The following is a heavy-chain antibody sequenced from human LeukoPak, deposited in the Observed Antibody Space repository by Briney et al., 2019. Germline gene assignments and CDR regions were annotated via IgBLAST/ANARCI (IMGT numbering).Heavy chain of an antibody. CDR3: ARATQFTPPLTIFGGYYYYGMDV. CDR2: INPNSGGT. CDR1: GYTFTGYY. D-gene: IGHD3-3*01. V-gene: IGHV1-2*06. Sequence: ASVKVSCKASGYTFTGYYMHWVRQAPGQGLEWMGRINPNSGGTNYAQKFQGRVTMTRDTSISTAYMELSRLRSDDTAVYYCARATQFTPPLTIFGGYYYYGMDVWGQGTTDTVSS. J-gene: IGHJ6*02.